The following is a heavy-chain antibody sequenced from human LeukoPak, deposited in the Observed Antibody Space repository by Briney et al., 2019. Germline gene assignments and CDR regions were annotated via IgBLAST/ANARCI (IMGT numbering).Heavy chain of an antibody. CDR1: GFTFSKYW. Sequence: GGSLRLSCAASGFTFSKYWMSWVRQAPGKGLEWVATIKQGGSEKFYVDSVKGRFTISRDNARNSLSLQMNSLRAEDTAVYYCAREFVSGSDYWGQGTLVTVSS. CDR3: AREFVSGSDY. CDR2: IKQGGSEK. D-gene: IGHD6-25*01. J-gene: IGHJ4*02. V-gene: IGHV3-7*01.